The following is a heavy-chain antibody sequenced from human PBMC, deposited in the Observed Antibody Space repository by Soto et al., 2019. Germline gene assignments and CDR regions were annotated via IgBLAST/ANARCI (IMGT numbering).Heavy chain of an antibody. CDR3: ARVLGDYPILDY. CDR2: ISYDGRNK. D-gene: IGHD2-21*01. CDR1: GFTFSTYA. Sequence: PGGSLRLSCAASGFTFSTYALHWVRQAPGKGLEWVAVISYDGRNKFYADSVKGRFTISRDTSKNTLYLQMNSLRAEDTAVYYCARVLGDYPILDYWGQGTLVTVSS. J-gene: IGHJ4*02. V-gene: IGHV3-30-3*01.